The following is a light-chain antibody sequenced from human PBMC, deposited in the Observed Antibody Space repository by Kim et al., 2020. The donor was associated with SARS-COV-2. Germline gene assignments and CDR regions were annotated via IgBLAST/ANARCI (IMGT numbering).Light chain of an antibody. CDR1: SSNVGGYNY. CDR3: CSYAGTYTA. V-gene: IGLV2-11*03. Sequence: PGQSVTIPCTGTSSNVGGYNYVSWYQQHPGKVPKLMIHEVYTRPSGVPDRFSGSKSGNTAYLTLSGLRAEDEADYYCCSYAGTYTAFGGGTKVTVL. CDR2: EVY. J-gene: IGLJ2*01.